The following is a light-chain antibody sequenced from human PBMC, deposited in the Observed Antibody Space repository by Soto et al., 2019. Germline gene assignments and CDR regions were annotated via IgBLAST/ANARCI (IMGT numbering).Light chain of an antibody. CDR3: SSYTSSSIVV. J-gene: IGLJ3*02. Sequence: QSALTQPASVSGSPGQSVTISCSGSSSDVGAYNYVSWYQRHPGKAPKLMIYDVTNRPSGVSNRFSGSKSGNTASLTISGLRAEDEADYFCSSYTSSSIVVFGGGIKLTVL. CDR1: SSDVGAYNY. CDR2: DVT. V-gene: IGLV2-14*01.